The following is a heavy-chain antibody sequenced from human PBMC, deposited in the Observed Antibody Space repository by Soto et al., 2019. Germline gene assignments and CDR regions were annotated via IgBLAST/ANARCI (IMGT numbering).Heavy chain of an antibody. D-gene: IGHD2-15*01. CDR2: IIPIFGTA. CDR3: ARGGYCSGGSCHLYYYYYGMDV. Sequence: QVQLVQSGAEVKKPGSSVKVSCKASGGTFSSYAISWVRQAPGQGLEWMGGIIPIFGTANYAQKFQGRVTITADESTSTAYRELSSLRSEDTAVYYCARGGYCSGGSCHLYYYYYGMDVWGQGTTVTVSS. CDR1: GGTFSSYA. V-gene: IGHV1-69*01. J-gene: IGHJ6*02.